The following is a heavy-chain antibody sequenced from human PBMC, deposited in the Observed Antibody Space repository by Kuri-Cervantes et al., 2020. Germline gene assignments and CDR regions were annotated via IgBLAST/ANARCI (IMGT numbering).Heavy chain of an antibody. V-gene: IGHV3-21*04. CDR1: GFTFSSYS. J-gene: IGHJ4*02. Sequence: GGSLRLSCAASGFTFSSYSMNWVRQAPGKGLEWVSSISSSSSYIYYADSVKGRFTISRDNAKNSLYLQMNSLRAEDTAVYYCARAVWNYGYFDYWGQGTLVTVSS. CDR2: ISSSSSYI. D-gene: IGHD1-7*01. CDR3: ARAVWNYGYFDY.